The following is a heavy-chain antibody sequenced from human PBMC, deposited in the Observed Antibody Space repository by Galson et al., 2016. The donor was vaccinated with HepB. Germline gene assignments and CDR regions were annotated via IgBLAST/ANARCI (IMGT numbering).Heavy chain of an antibody. V-gene: IGHV5-51*01. D-gene: IGHD6-19*01. Sequence: QSGAEVKKPGESLKISCQGSGYSFTSFWIGWVRQMPGKGLEWMGIIYPGDSDTTYSPSFQGQVTISADKSISTAYLQWSSLKASDTAMYYCARRAYRTGDPRPCYLECGGQGNLLSVSS. CDR3: ARRAYRTGDPRPCYLEC. CDR1: GYSFTSFW. J-gene: IGHJ4*02. CDR2: IYPGDSDT.